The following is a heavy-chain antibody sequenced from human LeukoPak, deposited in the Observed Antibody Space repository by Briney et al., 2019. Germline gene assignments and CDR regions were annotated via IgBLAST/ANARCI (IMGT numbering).Heavy chain of an antibody. J-gene: IGHJ4*02. CDR1: GFTFSSYD. D-gene: IGHD3-10*01. V-gene: IGHV3-13*01. Sequence: GGSLRFSCAASGFTFSSYDMHWVRQATGKGLEWVSAIGTAGDTYYPGSVKGRFTISRENAKNSLYLQMDSLRAGDTAVYYCARGAGRVYGSGSYWPFDYWGQGNLVTVSS. CDR3: ARGAGRVYGSGSYWPFDY. CDR2: IGTAGDT.